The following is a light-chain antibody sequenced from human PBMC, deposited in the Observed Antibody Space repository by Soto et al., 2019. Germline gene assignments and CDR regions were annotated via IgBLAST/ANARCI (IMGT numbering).Light chain of an antibody. CDR2: EVT. V-gene: IGLV2-8*01. CDR1: RSDVGGYKY. Sequence: QSALTQPPSASGSPGQSVTISCTGTRSDVGGYKYVSWYQHHPGKAPKVVIYEVTKRPSGVPDRFSGSQSGNTASLTVSGLQAEDEADYYCSSYGGTNNVVFGGGTKLTVL. CDR3: SSYGGTNNVV. J-gene: IGLJ2*01.